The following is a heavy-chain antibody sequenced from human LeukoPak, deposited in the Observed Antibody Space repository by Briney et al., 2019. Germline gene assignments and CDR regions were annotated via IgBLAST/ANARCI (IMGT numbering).Heavy chain of an antibody. CDR1: GFTFSTYG. V-gene: IGHV3-30*18. CDR2: ISYDGSNE. D-gene: IGHD2-21*01. J-gene: IGHJ4*02. CDR3: AKEFNRGLPDY. Sequence: GGSLRLSCAASGFTFSTYGMRWVRQAPGKGLEWVAVISYDGSNEYYADSVKGRFTISRDNSKNTLCLQMSSLRAEDTAVYYCAKEFNRGLPDYWGQGTLVTVPS.